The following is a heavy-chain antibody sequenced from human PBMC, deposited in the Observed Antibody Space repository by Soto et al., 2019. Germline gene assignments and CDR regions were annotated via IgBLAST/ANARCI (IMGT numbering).Heavy chain of an antibody. CDR1: GYTFTSYD. CDR2: RNPNSGNT. J-gene: IGHJ4*02. Sequence: QVQLVQSGAEVKKPGASVKVSCKASGYTFTSYDINCVRQATGQGLEWMGCRNPNSGNTGYAQKFQGRVPMTRNTSISTAYMELSSMRSEDTAVYYCARTLYGDNVDYWGQGTLVTVSS. D-gene: IGHD4-17*01. V-gene: IGHV1-8*01. CDR3: ARTLYGDNVDY.